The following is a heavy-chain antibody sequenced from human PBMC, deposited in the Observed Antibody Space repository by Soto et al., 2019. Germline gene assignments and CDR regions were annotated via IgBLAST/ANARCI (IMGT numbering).Heavy chain of an antibody. V-gene: IGHV4-34*01. CDR3: ARGYYDSSGYYPYYFDY. J-gene: IGHJ4*02. CDR2: INHSGST. D-gene: IGHD3-22*01. Sequence: SETLSLTCAVYGGSFSGYYWSWIRQPPGKGLEWIGEINHSGSTNYNPSLKSRVTISVDTSKNQFSLKLSSVTAADTAVYYCARGYYDSSGYYPYYFDYWGQGTLVTVSS. CDR1: GGSFSGYY.